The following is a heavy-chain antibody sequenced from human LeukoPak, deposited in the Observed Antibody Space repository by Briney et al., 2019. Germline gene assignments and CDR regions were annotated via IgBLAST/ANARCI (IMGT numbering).Heavy chain of an antibody. J-gene: IGHJ4*02. Sequence: GGSLRLSCAASGFTFSSYAMHWVRQAPGKGLEWVAVISYDGSNKYYADSVKGRFTISRDNSKNTLYLQMNSLRAEDTAVYYCAKNSYSSGWYVLWVACDYRGQGTLVTVSS. CDR1: GFTFSSYA. CDR3: AKNSYSSGWYVLWVACDY. V-gene: IGHV3-30-3*01. CDR2: ISYDGSNK. D-gene: IGHD6-19*01.